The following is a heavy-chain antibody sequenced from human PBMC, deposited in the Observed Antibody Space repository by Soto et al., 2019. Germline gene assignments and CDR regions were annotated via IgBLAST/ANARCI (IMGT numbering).Heavy chain of an antibody. CDR2: INPNSGGT. CDR1: GYTFTGYY. V-gene: IGHV1-2*02. D-gene: IGHD5-12*01. CDR3: ARVNVDIVATTGFDDAFDI. Sequence: FKASGYTFTGYYMHWVRQAPGQGLEWMGWINPNSGGTNYAQKFQGRVTMTRDTSISTAYMELSRLRSDDTAVYYCARVNVDIVATTGFDDAFDIWGQGTMVTVSS. J-gene: IGHJ3*02.